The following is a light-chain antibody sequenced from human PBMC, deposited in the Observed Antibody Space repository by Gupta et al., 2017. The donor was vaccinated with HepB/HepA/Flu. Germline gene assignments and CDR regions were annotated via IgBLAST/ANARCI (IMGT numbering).Light chain of an antibody. J-gene: IGLJ2*01. CDR1: KLGNEY. CDR3: QSWDRNTVI. Sequence: SSDLTPPPSVSASPGQRARITCSGDKLGNEYTSWYQQRPGQSPMVVVYQDNKRPAGIPERFSGSTSGNTATLTISGTQTMDEAVYYCQSWDRNTVIFGGGTKLTVL. V-gene: IGLV3-1*01. CDR2: QDN.